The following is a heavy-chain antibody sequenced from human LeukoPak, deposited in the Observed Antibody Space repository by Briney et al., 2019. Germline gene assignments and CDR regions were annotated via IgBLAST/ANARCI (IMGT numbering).Heavy chain of an antibody. CDR1: GFTFSSYA. CDR2: ISGSGGST. CDR3: AKDSGTYYKGFDY. Sequence: GGSLRLSCAASGFTFSSYAMSGVRQAPGKGLEWVSTISGSGGSTYYADSVKGRFTISRDNSKNTLYLQMNSLRAEDTAVYYCAKDSGTYYKGFDYWGQGTLVTVSS. V-gene: IGHV3-23*01. D-gene: IGHD1-26*01. J-gene: IGHJ4*02.